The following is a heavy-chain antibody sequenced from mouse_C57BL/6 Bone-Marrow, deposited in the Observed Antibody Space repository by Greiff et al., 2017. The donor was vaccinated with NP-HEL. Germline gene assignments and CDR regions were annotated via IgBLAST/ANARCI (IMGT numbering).Heavy chain of an antibody. J-gene: IGHJ2*01. CDR2: IYPGDGDT. D-gene: IGHD1-1*01. V-gene: IGHV1-80*01. CDR3: ASLIYYYGSSYDYFDY. CDR1: GYAFSSYW. Sequence: VQLQQSGAELVKPGASVKISCKASGYAFSSYWMNWVKQRPGKGLEWIGQIYPGDGDTNYNGKFKGKATLTADKSSSTAYMQLSSLTSEDSAVYFCASLIYYYGSSYDYFDYWGQGTTLTVSS.